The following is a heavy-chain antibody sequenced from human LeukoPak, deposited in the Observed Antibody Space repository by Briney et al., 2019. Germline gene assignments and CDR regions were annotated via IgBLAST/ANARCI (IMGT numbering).Heavy chain of an antibody. CDR1: GYTFTGYY. V-gene: IGHV1-2*02. D-gene: IGHD2-2*01. J-gene: IGHJ6*03. CDR2: INPNSGGT. Sequence: GASVKVSCKASGYTFTGYYMHWVRQAPGQGLEWMGWINPNSGGTNHAQKFQGRVTMTRDTSISTAYMELSRLRSDDTAVYYCARGGYCSSTSCYGAYYYYYYMDVWGKGTTVTVSS. CDR3: ARGGYCSSTSCYGAYYYYYYMDV.